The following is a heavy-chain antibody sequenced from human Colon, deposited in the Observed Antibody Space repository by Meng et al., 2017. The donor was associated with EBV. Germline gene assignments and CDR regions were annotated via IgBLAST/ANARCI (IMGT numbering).Heavy chain of an antibody. CDR2: IYHSGST. CDR1: GGSISSNGYY. Sequence: QLQLQDAVPGLVKPSETLSLTCTVSGGSISSNGYYWDWARQPPGKGLEWIGAIYHSGSTSYNPSLQSRVTMFVDTSKNQFSLMLTSVTATDTAVYYCARRRGGSGRDCWGQGTLVTVSS. V-gene: IGHV4-39*01. J-gene: IGHJ4*02. CDR3: ARRRGGSGRDC. D-gene: IGHD3-10*01.